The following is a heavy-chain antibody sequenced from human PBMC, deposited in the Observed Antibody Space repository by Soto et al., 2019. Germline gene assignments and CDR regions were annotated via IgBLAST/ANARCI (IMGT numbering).Heavy chain of an antibody. CDR1: GFSFNYNH. V-gene: IGHV3-53*01. CDR3: ATGVDTAKSGY. J-gene: IGHJ4*02. CDR2: VYYNGNT. D-gene: IGHD5-18*01. Sequence: VQLVESGGDLIKPGGSLRLSCAASGFSFNYNHMTWVRQAPGRGPEWVSTVYYNGNTYHAGSVKGRFTISRDTSKNMLYLQITSLSAEDSAVYSCATGVDTAKSGYWGQGTLVTVSS.